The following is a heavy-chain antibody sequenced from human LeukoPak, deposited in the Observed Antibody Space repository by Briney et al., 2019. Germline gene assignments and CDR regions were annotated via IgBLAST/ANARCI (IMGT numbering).Heavy chain of an antibody. Sequence: GGSLRLSCAASGFTVSTNYMSWVRQAPGKGLEWVSIIYSGGSTNYADSVKGRFTISRDNSKNTLYLQMNSLRAEDTAVYYCAKSNYFDSGGYYFFDYWGQGTLVTVSS. CDR1: GFTVSTNY. V-gene: IGHV3-53*01. CDR2: IYSGGST. D-gene: IGHD3-22*01. CDR3: AKSNYFDSGGYYFFDY. J-gene: IGHJ4*02.